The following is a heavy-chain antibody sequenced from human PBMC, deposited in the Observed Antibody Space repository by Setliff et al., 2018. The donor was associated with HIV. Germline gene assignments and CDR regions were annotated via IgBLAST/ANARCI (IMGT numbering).Heavy chain of an antibody. J-gene: IGHJ5*02. CDR3: ARASPFWFDP. Sequence: GASVKVSCKSSGYTFTNFGISWVRQAPGQGLEWMGWISIYNGDTNYAQRFQGRVTMTIDIPTTTAYMELRSLRSDDTAVYYCARASPFWFDPWGQGTLVTVSS. CDR1: GYTFTNFG. V-gene: IGHV1-18*01. CDR2: ISIYNGDT.